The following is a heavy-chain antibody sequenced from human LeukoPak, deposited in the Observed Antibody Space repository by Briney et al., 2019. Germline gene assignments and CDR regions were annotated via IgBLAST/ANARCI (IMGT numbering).Heavy chain of an antibody. D-gene: IGHD3-10*01. J-gene: IGHJ4*02. V-gene: IGHV4-59*01. CDR2: IYNRGST. Sequence: SETLSLTCTVSGDSISNYYWSWLRQSPGKGLEWIGFIYNRGSTKYNPSLNSRITISVDTSKNQISLKLSSVTTADTAVYYCAGTMVRGVIRYFDYWGQGTLVTVSS. CDR3: AGTMVRGVIRYFDY. CDR1: GDSISNYY.